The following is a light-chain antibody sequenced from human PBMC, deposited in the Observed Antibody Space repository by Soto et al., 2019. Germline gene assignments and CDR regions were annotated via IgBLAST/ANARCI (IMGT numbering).Light chain of an antibody. J-gene: IGKJ4*01. V-gene: IGKV3-20*01. Sequence: EIVLTQSPGTLSLSPGERATLSCRASQSVSSSYLAWYQQKPGQAPRLLIYGASSRATGIQDRFSGSGSGADFTLTISRLEPEDFAVYYCQQYGSSFITFGGGTKVEIK. CDR3: QQYGSSFIT. CDR2: GAS. CDR1: QSVSSSY.